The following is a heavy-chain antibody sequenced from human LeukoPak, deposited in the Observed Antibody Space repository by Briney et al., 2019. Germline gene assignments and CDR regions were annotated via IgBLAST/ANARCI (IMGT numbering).Heavy chain of an antibody. CDR1: GFTFSSYA. V-gene: IGHV3-23*01. D-gene: IGHD2-15*01. J-gene: IGHJ5*02. Sequence: PGGSLRLSCAASGFTFSSYAMSWVRQAPGKGLEWVSAISGSGGSTYYADSVKGRFTISRDNSKNTLYQQMNSLRAEDTAVYYCAKSNQYCSGGSCSFDPWGQGTLVTVSS. CDR2: ISGSGGST. CDR3: AKSNQYCSGGSCSFDP.